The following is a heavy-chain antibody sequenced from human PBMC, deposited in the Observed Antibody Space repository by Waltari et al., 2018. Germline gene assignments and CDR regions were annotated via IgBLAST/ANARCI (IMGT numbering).Heavy chain of an antibody. D-gene: IGHD3-3*01. CDR3: ARGRFLEWLDHNWFDP. V-gene: IGHV1-2*02. CDR1: GYTFTGYY. CDR2: INPNSGGT. Sequence: QVQLVQSGAEVKKPGASVKVSCQASGYTFTGYYIHWVLKAPGQGLEWMGWINPNSGGTNYAQKCQGRVTMTRDTSISTAYMELSRLRSDDTAVYYCARGRFLEWLDHNWFDPWGQGTLVTVSS. J-gene: IGHJ5*02.